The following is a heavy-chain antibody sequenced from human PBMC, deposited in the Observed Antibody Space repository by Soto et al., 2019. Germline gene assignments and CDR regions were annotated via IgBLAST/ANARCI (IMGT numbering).Heavy chain of an antibody. Sequence: PSETLSLTCTVSGGSISSSSYYWGWIRQPPGKGLEWIGSIYYSGSTYYNPSLKSRVTISVDTSKNQFSLKLSSVTAADTAVYYCARSFTYYDILTGYSPGAYDIWGRGTMVTVSS. J-gene: IGHJ3*02. V-gene: IGHV4-39*01. CDR1: GGSISSSSYY. CDR2: IYYSGST. CDR3: ARSFTYYDILTGYSPGAYDI. D-gene: IGHD3-9*01.